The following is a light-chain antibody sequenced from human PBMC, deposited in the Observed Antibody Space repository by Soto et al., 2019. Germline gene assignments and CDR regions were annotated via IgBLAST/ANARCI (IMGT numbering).Light chain of an antibody. J-gene: IGLJ1*01. Sequence: QSALTQPASVSGSPGQSITISCTGSSNDIGAYKYVSWYQQYPGKAPKLIIFEVSNRPSEVSNRFSGSKSGNTASLTIAGLXAEDEADYHCSSYTTGSTLYVFGGGTKVTVL. CDR2: EVS. CDR3: SSYTTGSTLYV. CDR1: SNDIGAYKY. V-gene: IGLV2-14*01.